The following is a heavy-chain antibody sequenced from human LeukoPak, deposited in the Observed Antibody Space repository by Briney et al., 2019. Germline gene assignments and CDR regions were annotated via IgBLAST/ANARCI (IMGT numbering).Heavy chain of an antibody. V-gene: IGHV1-3*01. CDR3: AREQDYGSRFDP. Sequence: ASVKVSCKASGYTFTSYAMHWARQAPGQRLEWMGWINAGNGNTKYSQKFQGRVTITRDTSASTAYMELSSLRSEDTAVYHCAREQDYGSRFDPWGQGTLVTVSS. D-gene: IGHD3-10*01. J-gene: IGHJ5*02. CDR1: GYTFTSYA. CDR2: INAGNGNT.